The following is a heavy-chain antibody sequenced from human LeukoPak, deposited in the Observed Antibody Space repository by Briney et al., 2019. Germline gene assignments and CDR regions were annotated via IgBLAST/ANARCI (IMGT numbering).Heavy chain of an antibody. J-gene: IGHJ4*02. CDR3: AKDCSSTSCYSYY. CDR2: ISGSGGST. D-gene: IGHD2-2*01. Sequence: GGSLRLSCAASGFTFSSYAMSWVRQAPGKGLEWVSAISGSGGSTYYADSVKGRLTISRDNSKNTLYLQMNSLRAEDTAVYYCAKDCSSTSCYSYYWGQGTLVTVSS. V-gene: IGHV3-23*01. CDR1: GFTFSSYA.